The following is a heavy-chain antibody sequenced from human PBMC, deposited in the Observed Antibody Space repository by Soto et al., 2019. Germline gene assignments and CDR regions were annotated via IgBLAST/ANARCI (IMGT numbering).Heavy chain of an antibody. D-gene: IGHD6-13*01. Sequence: PGGSLRLSCAACGFTFSSYAMNWVRQAPGKGLEWVSVISGSGDSTYYADSVKGRFTISRDNSKNTLYLQMNSLRAEDTAVYYCARRGPGTYFDYWGQGTLVTVSS. CDR2: ISGSGDST. J-gene: IGHJ4*02. CDR1: GFTFSSYA. V-gene: IGHV3-23*01. CDR3: ARRGPGTYFDY.